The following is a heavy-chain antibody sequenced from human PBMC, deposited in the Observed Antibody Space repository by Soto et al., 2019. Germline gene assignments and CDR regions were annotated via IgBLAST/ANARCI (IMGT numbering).Heavy chain of an antibody. CDR2: ISSSSSYI. Sequence: GESLKISCAASGFTFSSYSMNWVRQAPGKGLEWVSSISSSSSYIYYADSVKGRFTISRDNAKNSLYLQMNSLRAEDTAVYYCARVLYDFWSGYDAFDIWGQGTMVTVSS. D-gene: IGHD3-3*01. CDR3: ARVLYDFWSGYDAFDI. V-gene: IGHV3-21*01. J-gene: IGHJ3*02. CDR1: GFTFSSYS.